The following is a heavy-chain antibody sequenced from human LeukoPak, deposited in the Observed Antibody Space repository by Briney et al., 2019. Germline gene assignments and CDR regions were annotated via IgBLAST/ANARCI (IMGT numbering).Heavy chain of an antibody. CDR3: MRHASGEPPRH. V-gene: IGHV4-39*01. J-gene: IGHJ4*02. CDR2: IHHTGTP. D-gene: IGHD7-27*01. Sequence: PSETLSLTRIVSGASISTNTHYWGWVRQPPGKGLEWIASIHHTGTPYYNPSLKSRVTISVDTSKNQFSLQFSSVIAADTAVYYCMRHASGEPPRHWGQGTLVTASS. CDR1: GASISTNTHY.